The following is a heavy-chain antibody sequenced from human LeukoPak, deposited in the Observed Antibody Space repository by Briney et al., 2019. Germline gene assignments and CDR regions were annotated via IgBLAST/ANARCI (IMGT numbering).Heavy chain of an antibody. Sequence: PGRSLRLSCTPSGFTFGDYAMSWVRQAPGKGLEWVGFIRSKAFGATTDYGASVKGRFTVSRDDSKSIAYLQMNSLKTEDTAMYYCTRDCSGSSCYEEMDYWGQGTLVTVSS. J-gene: IGHJ4*02. CDR1: GFTFGDYA. CDR2: IRSKAFGATT. CDR3: TRDCSGSSCYEEMDY. D-gene: IGHD2-15*01. V-gene: IGHV3-49*04.